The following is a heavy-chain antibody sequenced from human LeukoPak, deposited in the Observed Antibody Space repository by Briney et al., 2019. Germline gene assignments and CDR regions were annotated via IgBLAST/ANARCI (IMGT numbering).Heavy chain of an antibody. CDR3: ARARGGYDLDY. CDR1: GFTFSSYW. J-gene: IGHJ4*02. Sequence: GGSLRLSCAASGFTFSSYWMSWVRQAPGKGLEWVANIKQDGSEKYYVESVKGRFTISRDNVKNSLYLQMNSLRVEDTAVYYCARARGGYDLDYWGQGTLVTVSS. CDR2: IKQDGSEK. V-gene: IGHV3-7*01. D-gene: IGHD5-12*01.